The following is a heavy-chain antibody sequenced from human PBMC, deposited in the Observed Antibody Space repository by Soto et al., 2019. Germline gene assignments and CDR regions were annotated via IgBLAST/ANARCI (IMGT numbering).Heavy chain of an antibody. CDR1: GGSISSGDYY. V-gene: IGHV4-30-4*01. CDR3: ARAGAQGNWFDP. Sequence: QVQLQESGPGLVKPSQTLSLTCTVSGGSISSGDYYWSWIRQPPGKGLEWIGYIYYSGRTYYNPSLKSRVTISVDTSKNQFCLKLSSVTAADTAVYYCARAGAQGNWFDPWGQGTLVTVSS. CDR2: IYYSGRT. J-gene: IGHJ5*02. D-gene: IGHD1-26*01.